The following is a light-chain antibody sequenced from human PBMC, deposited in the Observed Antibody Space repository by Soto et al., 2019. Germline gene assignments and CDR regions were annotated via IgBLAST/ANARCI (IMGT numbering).Light chain of an antibody. J-gene: IGKJ1*01. V-gene: IGKV3-15*01. CDR1: QSVRST. Sequence: EIVMTQSPATLSVSPGERATLSCRASQSVRSTVAWYQQKPGQAPRLLIYGASTRATGIPARFSGSGSGTEFTLTISSLQTEDFAVYYCQQYNDWPTTFGQGTKVKIK. CDR3: QQYNDWPTT. CDR2: GAS.